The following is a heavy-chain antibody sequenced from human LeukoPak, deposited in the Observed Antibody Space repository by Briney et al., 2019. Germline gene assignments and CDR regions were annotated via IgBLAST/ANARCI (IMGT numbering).Heavy chain of an antibody. D-gene: IGHD4-11*01. V-gene: IGHV4-59*01. CDR3: ARQKPSTFRQYGRGRPLDS. Sequence: SETLSLTCTVSGGSISSYYWSWIRQPPGKGLEWIGYIYYSGSTNYNPSLKSRVTISVDTSKNQFSLKLSSVTAVDTAVYYCARQKPSTFRQYGRGRPLDSWGQGTLVTVSS. J-gene: IGHJ4*02. CDR2: IYYSGST. CDR1: GGSISSYY.